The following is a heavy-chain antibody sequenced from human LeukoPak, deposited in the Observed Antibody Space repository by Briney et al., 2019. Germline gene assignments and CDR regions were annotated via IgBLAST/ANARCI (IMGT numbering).Heavy chain of an antibody. V-gene: IGHV3-30-3*01. Sequence: GRSLRLSCAASGFTFNSYAMHWVRQAPGKGLEWVAVISYDGSNKYYADSVKGRFTISRDNSKNTLYLQMNSLRAEDTAVYYCARDRAVVPAAIGVYWGQGALVTVSS. J-gene: IGHJ4*02. CDR1: GFTFNSYA. CDR3: ARDRAVVPAAIGVY. CDR2: ISYDGSNK. D-gene: IGHD2-2*02.